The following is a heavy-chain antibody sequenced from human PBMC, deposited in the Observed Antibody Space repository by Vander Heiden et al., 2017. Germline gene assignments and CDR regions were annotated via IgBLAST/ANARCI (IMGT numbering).Heavy chain of an antibody. CDR1: GFTFDDYA. CDR3: AKGHVATVEKDYFDY. V-gene: IGHV3-9*01. Sequence: EVQLVESGGGLVQPGRSLRLSCAASGFTFDDYAMTWVRQAPGKGLEWVSGISWNSGSIGYADSVKGRFTISRDNAKNSLYLQMNSLRAEDTALYYCAKGHVATVEKDYFDYWGQGTLVTVSS. D-gene: IGHD5-12*01. CDR2: ISWNSGSI. J-gene: IGHJ4*02.